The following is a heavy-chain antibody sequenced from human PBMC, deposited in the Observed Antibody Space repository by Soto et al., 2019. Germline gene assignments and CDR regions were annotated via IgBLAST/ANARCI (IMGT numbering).Heavy chain of an antibody. CDR1: GFTFSSYG. Sequence: PGGSLRLSCAASGFTFSSYGMHWVRQAPGKGLEWVAVIWYDGSNKYYADSVKGRFTISRDNSKNTLYLQMNSLRAEDTAVYYCARDPKKQYCTNGVCSYHGMDVWGQGTTVTVSS. J-gene: IGHJ6*02. D-gene: IGHD2-8*01. CDR2: IWYDGSNK. CDR3: ARDPKKQYCTNGVCSYHGMDV. V-gene: IGHV3-33*01.